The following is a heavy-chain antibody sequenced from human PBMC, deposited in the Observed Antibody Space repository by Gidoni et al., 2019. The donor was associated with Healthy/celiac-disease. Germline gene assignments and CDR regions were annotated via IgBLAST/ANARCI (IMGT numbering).Heavy chain of an antibody. V-gene: IGHV3-74*01. Sequence: EVQLVESGGGLVQPGGSLRLSCVASGFTLSSYWIHWVRQAPGKGLVRVSRINTDGTSTSYADSVKGRFTSSRDNAKNTVYLQMNRLRAEDTAVYYCARAGHEDYFDYWGQGTLVTVSS. CDR2: INTDGTST. CDR3: ARAGHEDYFDY. J-gene: IGHJ4*02. CDR1: GFTLSSYW.